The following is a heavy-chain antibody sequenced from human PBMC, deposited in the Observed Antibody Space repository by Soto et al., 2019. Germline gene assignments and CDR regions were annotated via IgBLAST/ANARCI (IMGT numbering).Heavy chain of an antibody. D-gene: IGHD2-8*02. V-gene: IGHV3-30-3*01. CDR1: GFTFSSYA. CDR2: ISYDGSNK. J-gene: IGHJ3*02. Sequence: QVQLVESGGGVVQPGRSLRLSCAASGFTFSSYAMHWVRQAPGKGLEWVAVISYDGSNKYCADSVKGRLTISRDNSKNTLYLQMNSLRAEDTAVYYCARVAFWSEAYDAFDIWGQGTMVTVSS. CDR3: ARVAFWSEAYDAFDI.